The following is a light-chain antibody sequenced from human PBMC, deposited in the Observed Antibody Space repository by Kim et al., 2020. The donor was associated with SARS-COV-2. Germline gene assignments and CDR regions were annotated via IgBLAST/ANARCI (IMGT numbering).Light chain of an antibody. CDR3: QQYYMTPLT. J-gene: IGKJ4*01. CDR1: QSVLFSSNNKNY. V-gene: IGKV4-1*01. Sequence: DIVMTQSPDSLAVSLGERATINCKSNQSVLFSSNNKNYLAWYQQKSGQPPKLLIYWASARDSGVPDRFSGGGSGTDFTLTISSLQAEDVAVYYCQQYYMTPLTFGGGTKVDIK. CDR2: WAS.